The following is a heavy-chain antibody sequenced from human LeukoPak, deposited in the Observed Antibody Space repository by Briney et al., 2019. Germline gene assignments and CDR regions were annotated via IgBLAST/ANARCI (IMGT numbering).Heavy chain of an antibody. CDR2: INSDGSTT. CDR3: AKSALVEWELLRDAFDI. Sequence: PGGSLRLSCAASGFTFSSYWMHWVRQAPGKGLVWVSRINSDGSTTSYADSVKGRFTISRDNSKNTLYLQMNSLRAEDTAVYYCAKSALVEWELLRDAFDIWGQGTMVTVSS. D-gene: IGHD1-26*01. CDR1: GFTFSSYW. J-gene: IGHJ3*02. V-gene: IGHV3-74*01.